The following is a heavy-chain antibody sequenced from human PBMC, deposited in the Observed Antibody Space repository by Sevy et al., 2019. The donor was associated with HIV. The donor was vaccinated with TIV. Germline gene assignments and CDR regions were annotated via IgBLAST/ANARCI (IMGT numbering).Heavy chain of an antibody. D-gene: IGHD2-15*01. Sequence: GGSLRLSCAASGFTFSRYSMNWVRQAPGKGLEWVSLISSSSTYIYYADSVMGRFTISRDNAKNSLYLQMNSLRAEDTAVYYCARIHCSGGSCYWGDVWGQGTTVTVSS. V-gene: IGHV3-21*01. CDR2: ISSSSTYI. CDR3: ARIHCSGGSCYWGDV. CDR1: GFTFSRYS. J-gene: IGHJ6*02.